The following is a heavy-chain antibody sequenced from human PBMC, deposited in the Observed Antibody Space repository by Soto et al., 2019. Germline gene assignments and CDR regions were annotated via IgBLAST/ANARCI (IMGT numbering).Heavy chain of an antibody. CDR3: TTFNY. Sequence: GGSLRLSWAGSGYTYNSVWISWVRQAPGKGRAWVCSIKSRSDVGTTEYAAPVKGRFTIFRDDLETTLYLQMSGLKTEDTAVYYCTTFNYWGLGTLVTVSS. V-gene: IGHV3-15*07. CDR2: IKSRSDVGTT. J-gene: IGHJ4*02. CDR1: GYTYNSVW.